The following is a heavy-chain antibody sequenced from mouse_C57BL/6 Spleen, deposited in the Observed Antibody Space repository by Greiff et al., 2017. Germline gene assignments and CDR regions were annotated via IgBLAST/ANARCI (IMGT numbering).Heavy chain of an antibody. V-gene: IGHV1-61*01. CDR2: IYPSDSET. D-gene: IGHD2-13*01. J-gene: IGHJ2*01. Sequence: QVQLQQPGAELVRPGSSVKLSCKASGYTFTSYWMDWVKQRPGQGLEWIGNIYPSDSETHYNQKFKDKATLTVDKSSSTAYMQLSSLTSEDSAVYYCARSGGDSNFDYWGQGTTLTVSS. CDR3: ARSGGDSNFDY. CDR1: GYTFTSYW.